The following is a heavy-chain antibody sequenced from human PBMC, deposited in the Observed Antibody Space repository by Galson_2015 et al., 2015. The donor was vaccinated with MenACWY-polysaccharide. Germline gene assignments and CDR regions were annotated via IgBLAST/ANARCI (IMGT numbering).Heavy chain of an antibody. CDR3: AAPSGTYGVDS. CDR2: IYYRGST. J-gene: IGHJ4*02. Sequence: TLSLTCTVSGGSLSSGDYYWRWIRQPPGKGLEWIGCIYYRGSTYYNPSLKSRVTISVDTSKNQFSLKLNSVTAADTAVYYCAAPSGTYGVDSWGQGTLVTVSS. D-gene: IGHD1-26*01. V-gene: IGHV4-30-4*01. CDR1: GGSLSSGDYY.